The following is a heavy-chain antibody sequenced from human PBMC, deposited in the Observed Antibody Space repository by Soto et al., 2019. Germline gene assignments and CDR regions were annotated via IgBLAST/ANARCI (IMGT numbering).Heavy chain of an antibody. V-gene: IGHV3-9*01. CDR1: GFTFDDYA. J-gene: IGHJ4*02. Sequence: EVQLVESGGGLVQPGRSLRLSCAAPGFTFDDYAMHWVRQAPGKGLEWVSGIRWNSGSIGYADSVKGRFTISRDNAKNSLYLQMNSLRAEDTALYYCAKDRGLVLSFYFDYWGQGTLVSVSS. D-gene: IGHD6-19*01. CDR3: AKDRGLVLSFYFDY. CDR2: IRWNSGSI.